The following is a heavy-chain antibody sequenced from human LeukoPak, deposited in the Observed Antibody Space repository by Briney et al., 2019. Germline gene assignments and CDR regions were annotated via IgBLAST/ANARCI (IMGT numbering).Heavy chain of an antibody. Sequence: SETLSLTCTVSGGSISSSSYYWGWIRQPPGKGLEWIGSIYYSGSTYYNPSLKSRVTISVDTSKNQFSLKLSSVTAADTAVYYCARRVAYSSSWTFDYWGQGTLVTVSS. J-gene: IGHJ4*02. CDR2: IYYSGST. CDR1: GGSISSSSYY. V-gene: IGHV4-39*01. D-gene: IGHD6-13*01. CDR3: ARRVAYSSSWTFDY.